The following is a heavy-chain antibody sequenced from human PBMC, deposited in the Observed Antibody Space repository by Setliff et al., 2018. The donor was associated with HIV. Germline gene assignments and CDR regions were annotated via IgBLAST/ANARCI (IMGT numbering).Heavy chain of an antibody. D-gene: IGHD6-13*01. CDR1: GFTLSSYV. V-gene: IGHV3-48*01. Sequence: GGSLRLSCAASGFTLSSYVMNWVRQGPGKGLEWVSYISSSSTTIFYADSVKGRFTISRDNGKNSLYLQMNSLRAEDTAVYYCARERGIAAASFDYWGQGTLVTVSS. J-gene: IGHJ4*02. CDR3: ARERGIAAASFDY. CDR2: ISSSSTTI.